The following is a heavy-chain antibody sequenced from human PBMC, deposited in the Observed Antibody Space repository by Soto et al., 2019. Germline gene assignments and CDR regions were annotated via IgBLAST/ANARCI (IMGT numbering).Heavy chain of an antibody. CDR3: ARDNSRLRYFDWLLWH. Sequence: GGSLRLSCAASGFTFSSYGMHWVRQAPGKGLEWVAVIWYDGSNKYYADSVKGRFTISRDNSKNTLYLQMNSLRAEDTAVYYCARDNSRLRYFDWLLWHWGQGTLVTVSS. CDR1: GFTFSSYG. CDR2: IWYDGSNK. V-gene: IGHV3-33*01. D-gene: IGHD3-9*01. J-gene: IGHJ1*01.